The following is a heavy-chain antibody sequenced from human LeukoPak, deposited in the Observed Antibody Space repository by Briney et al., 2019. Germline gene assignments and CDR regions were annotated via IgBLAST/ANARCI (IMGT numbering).Heavy chain of an antibody. CDR3: GRHTKETETDYYYGMDV. Sequence: PSETLSLTCTVSGGSIISNNYYWGWIRQPPGKGLEWIGSIYYSGSPYYNPSLKSRVTISVDTPKNQFSLKLSSVTAADTAVYYCGRHTKETETDYYYGMDVWGQGTTVTVTS. CDR2: IYYSGSP. J-gene: IGHJ6*02. CDR1: GGSIISNNYY. V-gene: IGHV4-39*01.